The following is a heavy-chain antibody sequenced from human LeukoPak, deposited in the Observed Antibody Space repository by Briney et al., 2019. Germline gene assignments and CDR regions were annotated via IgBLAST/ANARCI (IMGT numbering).Heavy chain of an antibody. J-gene: IGHJ4*02. Sequence: SETLSLTRTVSGGSISSYYWSWMRQSAGQALEWIGRIYSSGSTNYNPPLKNRVTMSVHTSSNQFSLRLNSVAAADTAVYYCARMYSGTYGGIDYWGQGILVTVSS. CDR1: GGSISSYY. V-gene: IGHV4-4*07. CDR3: ARMYSGTYGGIDY. CDR2: IYSSGST. D-gene: IGHD1-26*01.